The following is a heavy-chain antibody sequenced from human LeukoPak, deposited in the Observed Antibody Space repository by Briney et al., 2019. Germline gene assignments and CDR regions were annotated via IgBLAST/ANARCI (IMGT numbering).Heavy chain of an antibody. Sequence: GGSLRLSCAASGFTFNSYAMNWVRQAPGKGLEWVSGISGSGDSRHYAESVKGRFTISRDNSKNTLYLQMNSLRAEDTALYYCAKSASGWYGYYSDYWGQGTLVTVSS. V-gene: IGHV3-23*01. D-gene: IGHD6-19*01. J-gene: IGHJ4*02. CDR3: AKSASGWYGYYSDY. CDR1: GFTFNSYA. CDR2: ISGSGDSR.